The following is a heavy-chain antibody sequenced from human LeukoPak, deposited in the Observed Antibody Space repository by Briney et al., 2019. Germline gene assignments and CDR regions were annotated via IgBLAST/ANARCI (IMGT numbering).Heavy chain of an antibody. J-gene: IGHJ4*02. CDR2: IWYDGSNE. V-gene: IGHV3-33*01. D-gene: IGHD1-26*01. Sequence: GRSLRLSCAASGFTFSSYGMHWVRQAPGKGLEWVAVIWYDGSNEYCADSVKGRFTISRDNSKNTLYLQMNSLRAEDTAVYYCARDHEWGRAYFDYWRQGTLSPSPQ. CDR1: GFTFSSYG. CDR3: ARDHEWGRAYFDY.